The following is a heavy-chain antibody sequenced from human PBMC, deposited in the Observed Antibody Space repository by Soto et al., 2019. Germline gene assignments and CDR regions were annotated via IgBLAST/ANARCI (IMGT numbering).Heavy chain of an antibody. V-gene: IGHV4-34*01. D-gene: IGHD6-13*01. J-gene: IGHJ4*01. CDR3: ARSPRSIAAGGIDF. CDR2: IRHSGST. Sequence: LSLTCTVYGGSFSDYFWAWIRQPPGKGLEWIGEIRHSGSTRYNPSLKSRVTVSVDKSKNHFSLKLSSVTAADTAVYYCARSPRSIAAGGIDFWGQGILVTVSS. CDR1: GGSFSDYF.